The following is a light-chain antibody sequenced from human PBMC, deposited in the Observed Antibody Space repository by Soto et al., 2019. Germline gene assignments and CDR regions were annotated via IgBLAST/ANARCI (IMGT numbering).Light chain of an antibody. CDR1: SSDVGGYNY. Sequence: QSDLTQPAAVCGSPGQSITISCTGTSSDVGGYNYVSWYQQLPGKAPKLMIYDVSNRPSGVSDRFSGSKSGNTASLTISGLQAEDEADYYCSSYTSSSTLGVFGTGTKVTVL. CDR3: SSYTSSSTLGV. J-gene: IGLJ1*01. CDR2: DVS. V-gene: IGLV2-14*03.